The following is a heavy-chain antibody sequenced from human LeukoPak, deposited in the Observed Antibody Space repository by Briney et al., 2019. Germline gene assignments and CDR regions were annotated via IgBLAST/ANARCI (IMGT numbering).Heavy chain of an antibody. D-gene: IGHD3-10*01. V-gene: IGHV4-38-2*02. CDR1: GYSISSGYY. CDR3: ARGPLLYYYGSGSAYMDV. CDR2: IYHSGST. J-gene: IGHJ6*03. Sequence: SETLSLTCTVSGYSISSGYYWGWIRQPPGKGLEWIGSIYHSGSTNYNPSLKSRVTISVDTSKNQFSLKLSSVTAADTAVYYCARGPLLYYYGSGSAYMDVWGKGTTVTISS.